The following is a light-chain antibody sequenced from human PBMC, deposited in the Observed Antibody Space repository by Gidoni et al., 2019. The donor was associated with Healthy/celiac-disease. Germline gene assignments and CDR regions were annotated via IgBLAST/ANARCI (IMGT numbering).Light chain of an antibody. V-gene: IGKV3-11*01. CDR3: QQRSNWPLT. CDR1: QSVSSY. J-gene: IGKJ4*01. Sequence: EIGLTQSPATLSLSPGERATRSCRASQSVSSYLAWYQQKPGQAPRLLIYDASNRATGIPARFSGSGSGTDFTLTISSLEPDDFAVYYCQQRSNWPLTFGGGTKVEIK. CDR2: DAS.